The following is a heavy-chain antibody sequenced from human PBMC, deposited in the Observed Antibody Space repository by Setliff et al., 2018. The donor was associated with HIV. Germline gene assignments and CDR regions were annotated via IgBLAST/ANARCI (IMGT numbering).Heavy chain of an antibody. CDR2: INHSGST. V-gene: IGHV4-34*01. CDR1: GASIRSNT. CDR3: AAPRGMSTILVY. D-gene: IGHD3-9*01. J-gene: IGHJ4*02. Sequence: SETLSLTCIVSGASIRSNTWSWIRQSPGKGLEWSGEINHSGSTNYNPSLKSRVIISIDTSKKQFSLKLTSVTAADTATYYCAAPRGMSTILVYWGQGSLVTVSS.